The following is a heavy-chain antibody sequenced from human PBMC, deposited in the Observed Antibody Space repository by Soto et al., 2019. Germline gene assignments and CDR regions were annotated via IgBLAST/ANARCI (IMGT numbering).Heavy chain of an antibody. CDR1: GYTFTGYY. J-gene: IGHJ5*02. Sequence: QVQLVQSGAEVKKPGASVKVSCKASGYTFTGYYMHWVRQAPGQGLEWMGWINPNSGGTNYAQKFQGRVTMTRDTSISTAYMELSRLRSDDTAVYYCARDRAFDYYDSPRGWFDPWGQGTLVTVSS. CDR2: INPNSGGT. V-gene: IGHV1-2*02. CDR3: ARDRAFDYYDSPRGWFDP. D-gene: IGHD3-22*01.